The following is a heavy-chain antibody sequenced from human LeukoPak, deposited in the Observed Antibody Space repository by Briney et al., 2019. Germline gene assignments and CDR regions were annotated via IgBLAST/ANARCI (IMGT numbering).Heavy chain of an antibody. Sequence: SETLSLTCAVYGGSFSGYYWSWIRQPPGKGLEWIGEINHSGSTNYNPSLKSRVTISVDTSKNQFSLKLSSVTAADTAVYYCARVTPQLYLFDYWGQGTLVTVSS. V-gene: IGHV4-34*01. CDR1: GGSFSGYY. CDR2: INHSGST. J-gene: IGHJ4*02. CDR3: ARVTPQLYLFDY. D-gene: IGHD1-1*01.